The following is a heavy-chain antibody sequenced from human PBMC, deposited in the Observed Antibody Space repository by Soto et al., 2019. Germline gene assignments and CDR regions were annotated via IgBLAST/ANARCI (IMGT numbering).Heavy chain of an antibody. D-gene: IGHD4-17*01. V-gene: IGHV3-74*01. CDR1: KFTITSYW. J-gene: IGHJ6*01. CDR3: AREVSQGYGLRGMDV. CDR2: INSDGSSI. Sequence: EVQLVESGGGLVQPGGSVRLSCAASKFTITSYWMHWVRQAPGKGLVWVSRINSDGSSISYADAVKGRFTISRDNAKNTLYLQMNSLRVEDTAVYYCAREVSQGYGLRGMDVWGQGTTVTV.